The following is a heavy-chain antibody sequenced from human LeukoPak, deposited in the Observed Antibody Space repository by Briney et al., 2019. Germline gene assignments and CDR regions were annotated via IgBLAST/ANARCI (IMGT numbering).Heavy chain of an antibody. CDR3: ARDFARNSGDYGNDGFDI. Sequence: SETLSLTCTVSSASLNFFYWSWIRQPPGKGMEWIGYISYTGTTYYNPSLKSRVTISLDTSKNHFSLNLGSATAADTAVYYCARDFARNSGDYGNDGFDIWGLGTMVTVSS. D-gene: IGHD4-17*01. CDR1: SASLNFFY. V-gene: IGHV4-59*01. J-gene: IGHJ3*02. CDR2: ISYTGTT.